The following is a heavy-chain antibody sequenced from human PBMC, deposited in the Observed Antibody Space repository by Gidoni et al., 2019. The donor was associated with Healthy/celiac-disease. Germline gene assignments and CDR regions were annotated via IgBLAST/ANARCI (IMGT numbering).Heavy chain of an antibody. CDR3: ARGLRGYSGYDC. CDR2: IGTAGDP. D-gene: IGHD5-12*01. Sequence: EVQLVESGGGLVQPGGSRRRSCSASGFTFSSYDMHWVRQATGKGLEWVSAIGTAGDPYYPGSVSGRFTISRENAKNSLYLQMNSLRAGDTAVYYCARGLRGYSGYDCWGQGTLVTASS. V-gene: IGHV3-13*05. CDR1: GFTFSSYD. J-gene: IGHJ4*02.